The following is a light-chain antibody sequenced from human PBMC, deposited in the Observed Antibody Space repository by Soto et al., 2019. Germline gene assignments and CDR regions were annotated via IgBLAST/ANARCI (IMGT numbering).Light chain of an antibody. J-gene: IGKJ4*01. CDR2: DAS. Sequence: EIVLTQSPATLSLSPGERATLSCRASQSVSRYLAWYQQKPGQAPRLLLYDASNRAIGIPARFSGSGSGTDFTLTISSLEPEDFAVYYWQQRSNWPLTFGGGTKVEIK. CDR3: QQRSNWPLT. CDR1: QSVSRY. V-gene: IGKV3-11*01.